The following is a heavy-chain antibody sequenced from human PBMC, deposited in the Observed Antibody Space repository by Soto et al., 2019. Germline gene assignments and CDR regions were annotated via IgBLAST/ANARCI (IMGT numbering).Heavy chain of an antibody. D-gene: IGHD2-2*01. CDR2: IKSKTDGGTT. Sequence: GGSLRLSCAASGFTFSNAWMSWVRQAPGKGLEWVGRIKSKTDGGTTDYAAPVKGRFTISRDDSKNTLYLQMNSLKTEDTAVYYCTTAFGTSPVYFDYWGQGTLVTVSS. CDR3: TTAFGTSPVYFDY. J-gene: IGHJ4*02. V-gene: IGHV3-15*01. CDR1: GFTFSNAW.